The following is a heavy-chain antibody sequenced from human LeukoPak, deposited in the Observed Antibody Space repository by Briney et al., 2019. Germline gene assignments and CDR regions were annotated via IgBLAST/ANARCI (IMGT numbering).Heavy chain of an antibody. Sequence: GASVKVSCKASGYTFTSYGISWVRQAPGQGLEWMGWISAYNGNTNYAQKLQGRVTMTTDTSTSTAYMELRSLRSDDTAVYYCARDLLTIFGVVIGSNWFDPWGQGTLVTVSS. V-gene: IGHV1-18*01. J-gene: IGHJ5*02. CDR1: GYTFTSYG. CDR2: ISAYNGNT. CDR3: ARDLLTIFGVVIGSNWFDP. D-gene: IGHD3-3*01.